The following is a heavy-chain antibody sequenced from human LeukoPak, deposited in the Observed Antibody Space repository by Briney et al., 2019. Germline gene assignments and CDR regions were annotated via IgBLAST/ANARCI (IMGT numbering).Heavy chain of an antibody. CDR1: GFTVSSNY. Sequence: GGSLRLSCAASGFTVSSNYMSWVRQAPGKGLEWVSVIYSGGSTYYADSVKGRFTISRDNSKNTLYLQMNSLRAEDTAVYYCARDRSSSGWYPAWFDPWGQGTLVTVSS. D-gene: IGHD6-13*01. CDR3: ARDRSSSGWYPAWFDP. CDR2: IYSGGST. V-gene: IGHV3-53*01. J-gene: IGHJ5*02.